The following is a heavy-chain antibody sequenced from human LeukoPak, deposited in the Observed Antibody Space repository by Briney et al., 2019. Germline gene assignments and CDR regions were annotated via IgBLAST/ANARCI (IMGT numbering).Heavy chain of an antibody. J-gene: IGHJ3*02. CDR2: INHSGST. D-gene: IGHD4-17*01. V-gene: IGHV4-34*01. CDR3: ARGLLRNTVTTKAFDI. CDR1: GGSFSGYY. Sequence: ASETLSLTCAVYGGSFSGYYWSWIRQPPGKGLEWIGEINHSGSTNYNPSLKSRVTISVDTSKNQFSLKLSSVTAADTAVYYCARGLLRNTVTTKAFDIWGQGTMVTASS.